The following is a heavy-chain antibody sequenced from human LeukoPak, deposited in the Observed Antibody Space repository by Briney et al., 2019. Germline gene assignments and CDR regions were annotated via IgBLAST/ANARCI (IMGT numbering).Heavy chain of an antibody. CDR3: ARGRSYDFWSGPIPPYGMDV. J-gene: IGHJ6*02. CDR1: GYTFTSYD. Sequence: ASVKVSCKASGYTFTSYDINWVRQATGQGLEWMGWMNPNSGNTGYAQKFQGRVTMTRNTSISTAYMELSSLRSEDTAVYYCARGRSYDFWSGPIPPYGMDVWGQGITVTVSS. D-gene: IGHD3-3*01. V-gene: IGHV1-8*01. CDR2: MNPNSGNT.